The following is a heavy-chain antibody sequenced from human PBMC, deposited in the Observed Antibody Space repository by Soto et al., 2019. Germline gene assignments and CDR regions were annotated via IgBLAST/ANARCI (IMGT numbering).Heavy chain of an antibody. CDR1: GYTFSNYA. CDR2: INAGNGNT. CDR3: ARRITAYYHGMDV. V-gene: IGHV1-3*01. J-gene: IGHJ6*02. D-gene: IGHD3-3*01. Sequence: ASVKVSCKASGYTFSNYAMHWVRQAPGQRLEWMGWINAGNGNTRYSQKLQDRVTITWDTSASTAYMEMSSLRSEDTAIYYCARRITAYYHGMDVWGQGTTVTRLL.